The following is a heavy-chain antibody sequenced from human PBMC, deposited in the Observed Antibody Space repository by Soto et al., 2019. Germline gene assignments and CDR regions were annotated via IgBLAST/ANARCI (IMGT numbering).Heavy chain of an antibody. CDR2: IYASGST. V-gene: IGHV3-53*04. CDR1: GFSVSNNY. CDR3: ARAVAGMIDY. D-gene: IGHD6-19*01. J-gene: IGHJ4*02. Sequence: EVQLVESGGGLVQPGGSLRLSCAASGFSVSNNYMTWVRQAPGKGLEYVSIIYASGSTYYADSVQGRLTISRHISQNMVYLQMTSLKTEDTAVYYCARAVAGMIDYWGQGTLVTVSS.